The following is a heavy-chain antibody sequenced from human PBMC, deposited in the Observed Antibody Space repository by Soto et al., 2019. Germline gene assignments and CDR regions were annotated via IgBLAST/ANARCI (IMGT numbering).Heavy chain of an antibody. CDR2: IYYSGST. D-gene: IGHD5-18*01. CDR3: ARPRETAPTVFDY. J-gene: IGHJ4*02. V-gene: IGHV4-39*01. Sequence: PPGKGLEWIGSIYYSGSTYYNPSLKSRVTISVDTSKNQFSLKLSSVTAADTAVYYCARPRETAPTVFDYWGQGTLVTVSS.